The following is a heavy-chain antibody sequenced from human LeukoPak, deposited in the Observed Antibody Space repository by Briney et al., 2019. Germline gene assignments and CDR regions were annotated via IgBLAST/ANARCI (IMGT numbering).Heavy chain of an antibody. CDR2: INSDGSST. Sequence: GGSLRLSCAASGFTFSSYWMHGVRQAPGKGLVWVSRINSDGSSTSYADSVKGRFTISRDNAKNTLYLQMNSLRAEDTAVYYCARAGSWGTFFDYWGQGTLVTVSS. CDR3: ARAGSWGTFFDY. CDR1: GFTFSSYW. J-gene: IGHJ4*02. V-gene: IGHV3-74*01. D-gene: IGHD1-26*01.